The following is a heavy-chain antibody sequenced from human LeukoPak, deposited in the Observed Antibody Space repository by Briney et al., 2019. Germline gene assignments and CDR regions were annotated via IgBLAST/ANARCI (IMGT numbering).Heavy chain of an antibody. J-gene: IGHJ4*02. CDR3: AKQNDYYGSGGYFDF. Sequence: GGSLRLSCAASGFTFSHTAMTWVRQTPGKGLEWVSTISASGLTTFYADSVKGRFNISRDNSKTTVYLHMTSLRAEDAAIYYCAKQNDYYGSGGYFDFWGQGTLVTVSS. CDR1: GFTFSHTA. V-gene: IGHV3-23*01. CDR2: ISASGLTT. D-gene: IGHD3-10*01.